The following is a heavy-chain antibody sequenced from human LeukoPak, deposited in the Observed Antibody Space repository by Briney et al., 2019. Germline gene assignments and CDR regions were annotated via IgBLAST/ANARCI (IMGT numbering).Heavy chain of an antibody. CDR1: DGSISSYY. CDR2: IQSSGSS. CDR3: ARELGTTVSFDY. J-gene: IGHJ4*02. V-gene: IGHV4-4*07. Sequence: SETLSLTCTVSDGSISSYYWSWIRQPAREGLEWIGHIQSSGSSKYNPSLKSRVTMSVDTSMNQFSLKVSSVNAADTAVYYCARELGTTVSFDYWGQGTLVTVSS. D-gene: IGHD1-26*01.